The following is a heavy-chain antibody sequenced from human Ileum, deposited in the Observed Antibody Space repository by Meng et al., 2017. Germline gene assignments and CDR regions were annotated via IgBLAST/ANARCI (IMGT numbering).Heavy chain of an antibody. Sequence: GGSLRLSCAASGFTFKNYGMHWVRQAPGKGLEWVALIYFDGRNKYYDDSVKGRFNISRDNSENTLLLQMHSLRADDTTVYYCARDIPLGKPRNRSSDLWGRGTLVTVSS. CDR1: GFTFKNYG. J-gene: IGHJ2*01. CDR2: IYFDGRNK. V-gene: IGHV3-33*01. CDR3: ARDIPLGKPRNRSSDL. D-gene: IGHD7-27*01.